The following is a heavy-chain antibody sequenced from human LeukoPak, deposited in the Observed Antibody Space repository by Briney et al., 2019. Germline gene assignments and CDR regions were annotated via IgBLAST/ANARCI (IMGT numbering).Heavy chain of an antibody. D-gene: IGHD3-22*01. CDR1: GGSISSYY. V-gene: IGHV4-59*01. J-gene: IGHJ6*02. CDR2: IYYSGST. Sequence: SETLSLTCTVSGGSISSYYWSWIRQPPGKGLEWIGYIYYSGSTNYNPSLKSRVTISVDTSKNQFSLKLSSVTAADTAVYYCATTLYYYDSSGGYNYYYGMDVWGQGTTVTVSS. CDR3: ATTLYYYDSSGGYNYYYGMDV.